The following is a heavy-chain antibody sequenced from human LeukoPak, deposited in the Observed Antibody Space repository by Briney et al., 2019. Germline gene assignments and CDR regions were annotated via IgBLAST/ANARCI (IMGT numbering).Heavy chain of an antibody. V-gene: IGHV4-30-2*01. J-gene: IGHJ6*03. CDR3: AREERYSSSLRDYYYMDV. CDR2: IYHSGST. D-gene: IGHD6-13*01. CDR1: GGSISSGGYY. Sequence: SQTLSLTCTVSGGSISSGGYYWSWIRQPPGKGLEWIGYIYHSGSTYYNPSLRGRVTISVDRSKNQFSLKLSSVTAADTAVYYCAREERYSSSLRDYYYMDVWGKGTTVTVSS.